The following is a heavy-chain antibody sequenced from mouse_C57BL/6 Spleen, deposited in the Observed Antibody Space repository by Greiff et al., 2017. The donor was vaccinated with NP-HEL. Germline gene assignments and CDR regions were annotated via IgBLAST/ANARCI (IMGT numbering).Heavy chain of an antibody. CDR3: ARDQRTAQARYAMDY. J-gene: IGHJ4*01. V-gene: IGHV5-4*01. D-gene: IGHD3-2*02. CDR1: GFTFSSYA. CDR2: ISDGGSYT. Sequence: EVKLVESGGGLVKPGGSLKLSCAASGFTFSSYAMSWVRQTPEKRLEWVATISDGGSYTYYPDNVKGRFTISRDNAKNNLYLQMSHLKSEDTAMYYCARDQRTAQARYAMDYWGQGTSVTVSS.